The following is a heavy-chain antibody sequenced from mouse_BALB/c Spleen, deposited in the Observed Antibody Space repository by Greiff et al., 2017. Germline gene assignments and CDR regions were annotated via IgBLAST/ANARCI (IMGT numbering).Heavy chain of an antibody. CDR3: ARDQRCNGLCAMDY. D-gene: IGHD3-1*01. CDR1: GFSLTGYG. V-gene: IGHV2-6-7*01. CDR2: IWGDGST. Sequence: QVQLQQSGPGLVEPSQSLSITCTVSGFSLTGYGVNWVRQTPGKGLEWMGMIWGDGSTDYNSALKSRLSSSKDNSKSQVFLKMNSLQTDDTARYYCARDQRCNGLCAMDYWGQGTSVTVSS. J-gene: IGHJ4*01.